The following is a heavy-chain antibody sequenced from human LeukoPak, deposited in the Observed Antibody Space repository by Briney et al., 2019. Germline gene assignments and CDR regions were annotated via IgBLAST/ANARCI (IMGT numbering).Heavy chain of an antibody. J-gene: IGHJ5*02. V-gene: IGHV4-4*07. CDR1: GGSISSYY. Sequence: ESSETLSLTCTVSGGSISSYYWSWIRQPAGKGLEWIGRIYTSGSTNYNPSLKSRVTMSVDTSKNQFSLKLSSVTAADTAVYYCARVGSSSWSYNWFDPWGQGTLVTVSS. CDR2: IYTSGST. D-gene: IGHD6-13*01. CDR3: ARVGSSSWSYNWFDP.